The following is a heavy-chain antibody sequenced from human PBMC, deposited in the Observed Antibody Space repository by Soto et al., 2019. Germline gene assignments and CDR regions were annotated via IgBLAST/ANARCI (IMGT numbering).Heavy chain of an antibody. D-gene: IGHD3-10*01. CDR1: SFTVSSNY. J-gene: IGHJ4*02. CDR2: IYSGGST. V-gene: IGHV3-53*01. Sequence: RGSLRLSSAASSFTVSSNYMSWVRQAPGKGLEWVSVIYSGGSTYYADSVKGRFTISRDNSKNTLYLQMNSLRAEDTAVYYCARGDYGSGSYYKNPFDYWGQGTLVTGSS. CDR3: ARGDYGSGSYYKNPFDY.